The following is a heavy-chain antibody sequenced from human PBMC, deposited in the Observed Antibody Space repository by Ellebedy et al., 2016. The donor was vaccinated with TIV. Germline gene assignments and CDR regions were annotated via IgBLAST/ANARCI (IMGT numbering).Heavy chain of an antibody. D-gene: IGHD6-19*01. CDR3: AGDPPGVAVAFPV. CDR1: GGSIRSSDS. CDR2: VFPSGNT. V-gene: IGHV4-4*02. J-gene: IGHJ4*02. Sequence: MPSETLSLTCGVSGGSIRSSDSWSWVRQARGKGLEWIGEVFPSGNTNYNPSLKSRVTISADTSKNQIYLKLISVSAADTAVYYCAGDPPGVAVAFPVWGQGTRVTVSS.